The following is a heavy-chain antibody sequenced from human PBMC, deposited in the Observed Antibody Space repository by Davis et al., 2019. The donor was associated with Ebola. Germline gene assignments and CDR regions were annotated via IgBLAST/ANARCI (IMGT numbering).Heavy chain of an antibody. Sequence: GESLKISCKDSGNSFTSHWIGWVRQMPGKGLDWMGIIYTGDSDTRYSPSFRGQVTISADKSIKTAFLQWSSLKASDTAMYYCARGTDGYNPGGYFDSWGQGTLVTVSS. CDR1: GNSFTSHW. J-gene: IGHJ4*02. CDR3: ARGTDGYNPGGYFDS. D-gene: IGHD5-24*01. CDR2: IYTGDSDT. V-gene: IGHV5-51*01.